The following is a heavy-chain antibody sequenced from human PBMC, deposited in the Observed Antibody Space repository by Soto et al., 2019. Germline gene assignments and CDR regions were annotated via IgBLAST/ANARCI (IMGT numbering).Heavy chain of an antibody. J-gene: IGHJ4*02. D-gene: IGHD3-9*01. CDR1: GFTFSSYA. CDR2: ISGSGGST. V-gene: IGHV3-23*01. Sequence: GGSLRLSCAASGFTFSSYAMSWVRQAPGKGLEWVSAISGSGGSTYYADSVKGRFTISRDNSKNTLYLQMNSLRAEDTAVYYCAKDLSRNLRYFDWLSRGYFDYWGQGTLVTVSS. CDR3: AKDLSRNLRYFDWLSRGYFDY.